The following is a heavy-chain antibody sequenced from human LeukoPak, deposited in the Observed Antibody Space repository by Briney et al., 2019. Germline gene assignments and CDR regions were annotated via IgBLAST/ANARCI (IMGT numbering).Heavy chain of an antibody. D-gene: IGHD3-10*01. CDR1: GFTFSSYA. CDR2: ISNDGART. V-gene: IGHV3-64D*09. Sequence: TGGSLRLSCSASGFTFSSYAMHWVRQAPGKGLEYVSAISNDGARTYYADSVKGRFTISRDNSKNTLYLQISSLRAEDTAVYYCASGYGSGPYYKGYFDYWGQGTLVTVSS. CDR3: ASGYGSGPYYKGYFDY. J-gene: IGHJ4*02.